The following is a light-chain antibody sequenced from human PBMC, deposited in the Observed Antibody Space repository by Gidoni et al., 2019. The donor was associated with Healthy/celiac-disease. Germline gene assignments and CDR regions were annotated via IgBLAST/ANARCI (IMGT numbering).Light chain of an antibody. CDR2: LEGSGSY. CDR3: ETWDSNTRV. CDR1: SGHSSYI. Sequence: QPVLTQSSSAYASLGSSVKLTCTLSSGHSSYIIAWHQQQPGKAPRYLMKLEGSGSYNKGSGVPDRFSGSSSGADRYLTISNLQSEDEADYYCETWDSNTRVFGGGTKLTVL. V-gene: IGLV4-60*03. J-gene: IGLJ3*02.